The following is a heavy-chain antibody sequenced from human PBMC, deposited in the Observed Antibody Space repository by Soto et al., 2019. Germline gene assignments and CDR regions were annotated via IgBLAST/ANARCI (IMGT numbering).Heavy chain of an antibody. J-gene: IGHJ4*02. CDR3: ARHGRTMVRGVIPDY. Sequence: GESLKISCKGPGYSFTSYWIGWVRQMPGKGLEWMGIIYPGDSDTRYSPSFQGQVTISADKSISTAYLQWSSLKASDTAMYYCARHGRTMVRGVIPDYWGQGTLVTVSS. CDR2: IYPGDSDT. CDR1: GYSFTSYW. V-gene: IGHV5-51*01. D-gene: IGHD3-10*01.